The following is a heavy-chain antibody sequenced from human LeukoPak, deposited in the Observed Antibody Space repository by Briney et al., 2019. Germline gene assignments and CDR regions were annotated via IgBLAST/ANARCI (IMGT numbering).Heavy chain of an antibody. CDR2: IYNSGST. D-gene: IGHD3-22*01. Sequence: PSETLSLTCTVSGYSISSGYYWGWIRQAPGKGLEWIGSIYNSGSTYYNPSLKSRVTISVDMSKNQFSLKLSSVTAADTAVYYCARVVQSTDSSGFYLPEYFQHWGQGTLVTVSS. J-gene: IGHJ1*01. V-gene: IGHV4-38-2*02. CDR1: GYSISSGYY. CDR3: ARVVQSTDSSGFYLPEYFQH.